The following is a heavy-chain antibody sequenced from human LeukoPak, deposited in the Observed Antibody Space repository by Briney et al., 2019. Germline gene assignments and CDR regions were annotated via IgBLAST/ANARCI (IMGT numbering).Heavy chain of an antibody. Sequence: SETLSLTCTVSGGSTTGYYWNWIRQPAGQGLEWLGRVYSSGVGNYNPSLTSRVTMSVDTSKNQFSLKLTSLTAADTAVYYCAREEFLHEIDSSGYFVYWGQGTLVTVSS. CDR2: VYSSGVG. V-gene: IGHV4-4*07. CDR3: AREEFLHEIDSSGYFVY. D-gene: IGHD3-22*01. J-gene: IGHJ4*02. CDR1: GGSTTGYY.